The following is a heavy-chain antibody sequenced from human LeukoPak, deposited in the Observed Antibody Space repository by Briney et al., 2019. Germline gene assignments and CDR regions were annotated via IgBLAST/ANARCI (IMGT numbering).Heavy chain of an antibody. CDR1: GYSFTSYW. CDR3: ARHGIAAATYTAFDY. Sequence: GESLKISCKGSGYSFTSYWIGWVRQMPGKGLEWMGIICPGDSDTRYSPSFQGQVTISADKSISTAYLQWSSLKASDTAMYYCARHGIAAATYTAFDYWGQGTLVTVSS. V-gene: IGHV5-51*01. J-gene: IGHJ4*02. CDR2: ICPGDSDT. D-gene: IGHD6-13*01.